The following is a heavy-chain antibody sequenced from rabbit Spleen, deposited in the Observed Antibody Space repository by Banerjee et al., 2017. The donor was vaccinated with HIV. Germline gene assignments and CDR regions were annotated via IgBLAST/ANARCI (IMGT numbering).Heavy chain of an antibody. J-gene: IGHJ4*01. Sequence: QSLVESGGDLVKPGASLTLTCTASGFDFSSNAMCWVRQSPGKGLEWIGCIYISSGSTWYASWAKGRFTISKASSTTVTLQMTSLTAADTATYFCARGVYDDYDTYYFDLWGQGTLVTVS. CDR1: GFDFSSNA. CDR2: IYISSGST. V-gene: IGHV1S40*01. D-gene: IGHD2-1*01. CDR3: ARGVYDDYDTYYFDL.